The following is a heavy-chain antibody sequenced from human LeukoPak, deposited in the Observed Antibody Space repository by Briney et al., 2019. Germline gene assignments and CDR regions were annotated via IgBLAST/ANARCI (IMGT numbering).Heavy chain of an antibody. D-gene: IGHD3-3*01. Sequence: SVNVSCKASGGTFSSYAISWVRQAPGQGLEWMGGIIPIFGTANYAQKFQGRVTITADESTSTAYMELSNLRSEDTAVYYCARGTYYDFYRTDYWGQGTLVTVSS. CDR2: IIPIFGTA. CDR3: ARGTYYDFYRTDY. J-gene: IGHJ4*02. CDR1: GGTFSSYA. V-gene: IGHV1-69*13.